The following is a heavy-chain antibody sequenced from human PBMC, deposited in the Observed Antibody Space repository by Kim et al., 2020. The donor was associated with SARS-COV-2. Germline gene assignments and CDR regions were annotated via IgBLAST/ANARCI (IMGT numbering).Heavy chain of an antibody. CDR3: ARVGCSSTSCPDAVDV. CDR2: ISYSGCT. Sequence: SETLSLTCTVSGGSISSYYWSWIRQPPGKGLELIGYISYSGCTNYNPSLKSRITISVDTSKNQFSLKLSSVTAADTAVYYCARVGCSSTSCPDAVDVWGKGTTVTVSS. V-gene: IGHV4-59*01. D-gene: IGHD2-2*01. CDR1: GGSISSYY. J-gene: IGHJ6*04.